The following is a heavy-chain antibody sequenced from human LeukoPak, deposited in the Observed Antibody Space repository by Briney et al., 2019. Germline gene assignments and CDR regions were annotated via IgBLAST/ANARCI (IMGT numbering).Heavy chain of an antibody. CDR2: INHSGST. Sequence: SETLSLTCAVYGGSFSGYYWSWIRQPPGKGLEWIGEINHSGSTNYNPSLKSRVTISVDTSKNQFSLKLRSVTAADTAVYYCARHDRSGYDSRGLFDYWGQGTLVTVSS. V-gene: IGHV4-34*01. D-gene: IGHD5-12*01. J-gene: IGHJ4*02. CDR3: ARHDRSGYDSRGLFDY. CDR1: GGSFSGYY.